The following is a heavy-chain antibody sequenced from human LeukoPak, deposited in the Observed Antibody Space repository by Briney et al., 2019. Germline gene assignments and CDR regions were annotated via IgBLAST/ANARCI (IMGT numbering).Heavy chain of an antibody. J-gene: IGHJ4*02. D-gene: IGHD5-12*01. CDR1: GFTFSSYA. V-gene: IGHV3-30-3*01. CDR3: ARDFYLVATSGTYDY. Sequence: TGGSLRLSCAASGFTFSSYAMHWVRQAPGKGLEWVAVISYDGSNKYYADSVKGRFTISRDNSKNTLYLQMNSLRAEDTAVYYCARDFYLVATSGTYDYWGQGTLVTVSS. CDR2: ISYDGSNK.